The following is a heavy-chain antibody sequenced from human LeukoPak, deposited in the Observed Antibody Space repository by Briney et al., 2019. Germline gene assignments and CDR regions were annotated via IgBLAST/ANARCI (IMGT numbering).Heavy chain of an antibody. Sequence: ASVKASCKASGYTFTSYYMHWVRQAPGQGLEWMGIINPSGGSTSYAQKFQGRVTMTRDMSTSAVYMELSSLRSEDTAVYYCARAGSSWSHDYWGQGTLVTVSS. CDR3: ARAGSSWSHDY. V-gene: IGHV1-46*01. D-gene: IGHD6-13*01. CDR2: INPSGGST. CDR1: GYTFTSYY. J-gene: IGHJ4*02.